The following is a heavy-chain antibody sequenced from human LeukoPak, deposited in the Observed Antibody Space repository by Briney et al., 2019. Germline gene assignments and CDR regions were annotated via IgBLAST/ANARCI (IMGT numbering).Heavy chain of an antibody. CDR1: GFSFSNYG. V-gene: IGHV3-30*03. CDR3: ARADDSSGYYYNFDY. J-gene: IGHJ4*02. CDR2: ISFDGSNK. Sequence: GGSLRLSCAASGFSFSNYGMNWVRQAPGKGLEWMARISFDGSNKYCADSLKGRFTISRDNSKNTLYLQMNSLRAEDTAVYHCARADDSSGYYYNFDYWGQGTLVTVSS. D-gene: IGHD3-22*01.